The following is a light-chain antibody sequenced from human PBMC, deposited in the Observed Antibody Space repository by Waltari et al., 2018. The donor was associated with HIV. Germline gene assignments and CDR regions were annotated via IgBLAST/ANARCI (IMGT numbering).Light chain of an antibody. CDR3: QQYYNTPFT. V-gene: IGKV4-1*01. CDR1: QSVLYRSNNKNY. CDR2: WAS. Sequence: IVMTQSPDSLAVSLGERATINCKSSQSVLYRSNNKNYLAWYQRKPGQPPKLLIYWASTRESGVPGRFSGSGSGTDFTLTISSLQAEDVAVYYCQQYYNTPFTFGPGTKVDIK. J-gene: IGKJ3*01.